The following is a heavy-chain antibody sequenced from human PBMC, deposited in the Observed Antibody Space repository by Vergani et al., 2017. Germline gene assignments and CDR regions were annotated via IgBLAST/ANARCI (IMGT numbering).Heavy chain of an antibody. CDR3: ARDKPSYSNSNRRIDY. Sequence: EVQLVESGGGLVKPGGSLRLSCAASGFTFSSYSMNWVRQAPGKGLEWVSSISSSSSYIYYADSVKGRFTISRDNAKNSLYLQMNSMRAEDTAVYYCARDKPSYSNSNRRIDYWGQGTLVTVSS. CDR2: ISSSSSYI. V-gene: IGHV3-21*01. D-gene: IGHD4-11*01. CDR1: GFTFSSYS. J-gene: IGHJ4*02.